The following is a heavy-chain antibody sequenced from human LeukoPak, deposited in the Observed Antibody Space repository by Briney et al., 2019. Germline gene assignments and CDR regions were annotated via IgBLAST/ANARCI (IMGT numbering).Heavy chain of an antibody. J-gene: IGHJ4*02. V-gene: IGHV3-21*01. D-gene: IGHD3-3*01. CDR3: ARKADYDFWSGPIYDY. Sequence: GGSLRLSCASCGFTFSSYSMNWVRQAPGKGLEWVSSISSSSSYIYYADSVKGRFTISRDNAKNSLYLQMNSLRAEDTAVYYCARKADYDFWSGPIYDYWGQGTLVTVSS. CDR1: GFTFSSYS. CDR2: ISSSSSYI.